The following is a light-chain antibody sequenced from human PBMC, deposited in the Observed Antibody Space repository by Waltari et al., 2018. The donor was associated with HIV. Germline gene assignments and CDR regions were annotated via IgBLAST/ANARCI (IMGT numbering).Light chain of an antibody. CDR1: QTISSPY. Sequence: EIVLTQSPATLSLSPGERVTLSCRASQTISSPYLAWYQQKPGQAPRLLIHGASSRATGIPDRFSGSGSGTDFTLTISRLESEDFAVYYCQQYDNSPGYTFGQGTKLEIK. V-gene: IGKV3-20*01. CDR3: QQYDNSPGYT. J-gene: IGKJ2*01. CDR2: GAS.